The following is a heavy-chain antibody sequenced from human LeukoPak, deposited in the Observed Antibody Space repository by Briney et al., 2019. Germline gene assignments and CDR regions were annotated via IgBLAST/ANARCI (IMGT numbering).Heavy chain of an antibody. CDR3: AKDQAGDYDY. D-gene: IGHD7-27*01. CDR2: ISVSGGGT. V-gene: IGHV3-23*01. Sequence: GGSLRLSCAASGFTFSSYAMSWVRQAPGKGLEWVSAISVSGGGTYYADSVKGRFTISRDNSKSTLYLQMNSLRAEDTAVYYCAKDQAGDYDYWGQGTLVTVSS. CDR1: GFTFSSYA. J-gene: IGHJ4*02.